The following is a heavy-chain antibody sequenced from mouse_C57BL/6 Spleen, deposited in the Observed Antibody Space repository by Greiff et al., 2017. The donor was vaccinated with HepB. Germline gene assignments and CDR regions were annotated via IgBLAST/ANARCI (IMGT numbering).Heavy chain of an antibody. D-gene: IGHD3-1*01. J-gene: IGHJ3*01. V-gene: IGHV1-76*01. Sequence: QVHVKQSGAELVRPGASVKLSCKASGYTFTDYYINWVKQRPGQGLEWIARIYPGSGNTYYNEKFKGKATLTAEKSSSTAYMQLSSLTSEDSAVYFCARSPLERAGFAYWGQGTLVTVSA. CDR2: IYPGSGNT. CDR1: GYTFTDYY. CDR3: ARSPLERAGFAY.